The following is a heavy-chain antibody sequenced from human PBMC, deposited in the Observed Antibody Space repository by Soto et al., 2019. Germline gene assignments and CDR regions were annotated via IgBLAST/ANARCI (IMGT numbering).Heavy chain of an antibody. D-gene: IGHD3-3*01. CDR2: INHSGST. CDR3: ARGPPGDFWSGYPRNYYYYGMDV. Sequence: PSATLSLTCTVSGGSISSGDYYWSWIRQPPGKGLEWIGYINHSGSTNYNPSLKSRVTISVDTSKNQFSLKLSSVTAADTAVYYCARGPPGDFWSGYPRNYYYYGMDVWGQGTTVTVSS. J-gene: IGHJ6*02. V-gene: IGHV4-30-4*01. CDR1: GGSISSGDYY.